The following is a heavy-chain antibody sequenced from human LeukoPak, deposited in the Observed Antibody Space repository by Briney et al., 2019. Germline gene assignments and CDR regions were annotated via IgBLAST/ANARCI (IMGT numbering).Heavy chain of an antibody. D-gene: IGHD7-27*01. Sequence: AGGSLRLSCAASGFTFTNYAMTWVRQAPGKGLEWVSAIGLRSGSTYYADSVKGRFTISRDNSKNTLYLQMNSLRAEDTAVYYCAKLANWGSGFDYWGQGTLVTVSS. CDR3: AKLANWGSGFDY. J-gene: IGHJ4*02. V-gene: IGHV3-23*01. CDR2: IGLRSGST. CDR1: GFTFTNYA.